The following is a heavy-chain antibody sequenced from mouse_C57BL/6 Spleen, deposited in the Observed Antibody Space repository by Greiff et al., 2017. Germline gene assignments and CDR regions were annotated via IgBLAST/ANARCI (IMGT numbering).Heavy chain of an antibody. V-gene: IGHV1-63*01. J-gene: IGHJ1*03. CDR3: ARSPTSGVAGGWYFDV. CDR2: IYPGGGYT. D-gene: IGHD1-1*01. Sequence: QVQLQQSGAELVRPGTSVKMSCTASGYTFTNYWIGWAKQRPGHGLEWIGDIYPGGGYTNYNEKFKGKATLTADKSSSTAYMQFSSLTSEDSAIYYCARSPTSGVAGGWYFDVWGTGTTVTVSS. CDR1: GYTFTNYW.